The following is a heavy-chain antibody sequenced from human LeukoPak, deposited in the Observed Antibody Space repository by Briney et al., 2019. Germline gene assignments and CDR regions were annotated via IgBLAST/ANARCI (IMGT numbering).Heavy chain of an antibody. CDR2: MNPNSGNT. V-gene: IGHV1-8*03. Sequence: SVKVSCKASGYTFTSYDINWVRQATGQGLEWMGWMNPNSGNTGYAQKFQGRVTITRNTSISTAYMELSSLRAEDTAVYYCARGPLDSSGYYFDYWGQGTLVTVSS. J-gene: IGHJ4*02. CDR3: ARGPLDSSGYYFDY. CDR1: GYTFTSYD. D-gene: IGHD3-22*01.